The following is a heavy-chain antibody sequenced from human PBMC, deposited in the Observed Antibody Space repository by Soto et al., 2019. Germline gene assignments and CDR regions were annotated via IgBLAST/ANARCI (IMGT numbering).Heavy chain of an antibody. Sequence: PSETLSLTCTVSGGSISSGGYYWSWIRQHPGKGLEWIGYIYYSGSTYYNPSLKSRVTISVDTSKNQFSLKLSPVTAADTAVYYCARGPGWYGDYWGQGTLVTVSS. CDR2: IYYSGST. CDR1: GGSISSGGYY. CDR3: ARGPGWYGDY. J-gene: IGHJ4*02. D-gene: IGHD6-19*01. V-gene: IGHV4-31*03.